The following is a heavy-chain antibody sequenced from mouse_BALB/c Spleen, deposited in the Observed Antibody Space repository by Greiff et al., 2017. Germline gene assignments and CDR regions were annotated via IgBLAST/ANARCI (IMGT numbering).Heavy chain of an antibody. D-gene: IGHD2-4*01. J-gene: IGHJ3*01. CDR1: GYTFTSYW. CDR3: ALYDYD. CDR2: INPSNGRT. V-gene: IGHV1S81*02. Sequence: QVQLQQPGAELVKPGASVKLSCKASGYTFTSYWMYWVKQRPGQGLEWIGEINPSNGRTNYNEKFKSKATLTVDKSSSTAYMQLSSLTSEDSAVYYCALYDYDWGQGTLVTVSA.